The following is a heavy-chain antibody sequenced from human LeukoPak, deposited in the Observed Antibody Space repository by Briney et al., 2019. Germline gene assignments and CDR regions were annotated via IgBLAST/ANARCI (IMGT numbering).Heavy chain of an antibody. CDR3: AMSYDSSGYDAFDI. V-gene: IGHV3-74*01. D-gene: IGHD3-22*01. CDR2: INSDGSRT. Sequence: AGGSLRLSCAASGFTFSSYWMHWVRQAPGKGLVWVSRINSDGSRTSYADSVKGRFTISRDNAKNTLYLQMNSVRAEDTAVYYCAMSYDSSGYDAFDIWGQGRMVTVSS. CDR1: GFTFSSYW. J-gene: IGHJ3*02.